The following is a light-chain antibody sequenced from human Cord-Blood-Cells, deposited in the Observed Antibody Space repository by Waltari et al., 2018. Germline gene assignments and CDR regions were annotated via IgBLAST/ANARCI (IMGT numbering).Light chain of an antibody. V-gene: IGKV3-11*01. CDR3: QQRSNWPLLT. J-gene: IGKJ4*01. Sequence: EIVLTQSPATLSLSPGERPTLSCRASQSVSSYLAWYQQKPGQAPRLLIYYASNRATGIPARFSGSGSGTDFTLTISSLEPEDFAVYYCQQRSNWPLLTFGGGTKVEIK. CDR1: QSVSSY. CDR2: YAS.